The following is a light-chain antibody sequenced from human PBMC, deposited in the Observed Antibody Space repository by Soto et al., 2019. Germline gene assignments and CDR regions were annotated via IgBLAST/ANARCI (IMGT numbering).Light chain of an antibody. CDR3: QQYGSSPET. Sequence: EIVLTQSPGTRSLSPGERATLSCRASQSVSSSYLAWYQQRPGQAPRLLIYGASSRATGIPDRFSGSGSGTDFTLTISRLEPEDLAVYYCQQYGSSPETFGQGTKVDIK. V-gene: IGKV3-20*01. J-gene: IGKJ1*01. CDR1: QSVSSSY. CDR2: GAS.